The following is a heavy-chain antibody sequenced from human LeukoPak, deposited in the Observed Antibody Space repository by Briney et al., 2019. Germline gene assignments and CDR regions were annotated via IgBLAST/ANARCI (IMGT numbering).Heavy chain of an antibody. CDR2: IYSGGST. J-gene: IGHJ4*02. V-gene: IGHV3-66*02. CDR1: GFTVSSNY. D-gene: IGHD2-2*01. CDR3: ARSHCSSTSCPFGY. Sequence: GGSLRLSCAASGFTVSSNYMSWVRQAPGKGLEWVSVIYSGGSTYYADSVKGRFTISRDNSKNTLYLQMNSLRAEDTAVYYCARSHCSSTSCPFGYWGQGTLVTVSS.